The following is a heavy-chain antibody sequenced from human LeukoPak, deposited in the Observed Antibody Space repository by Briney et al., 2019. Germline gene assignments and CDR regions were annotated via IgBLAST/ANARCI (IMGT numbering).Heavy chain of an antibody. CDR2: IYSGGST. CDR3: ATGSQSYYYYGMDV. Sequence: GSLRLSCAASGFTVSSNYMSWVRQAPGKGLEWVSVIYSGGSTYYADSVKGRFTISRHNSKNTLYLQMNSLRAEDTAVYYCATGSQSYYYYGMDVWGQGTTVTVSS. D-gene: IGHD3-10*01. V-gene: IGHV3-53*04. CDR1: GFTVSSNY. J-gene: IGHJ6*02.